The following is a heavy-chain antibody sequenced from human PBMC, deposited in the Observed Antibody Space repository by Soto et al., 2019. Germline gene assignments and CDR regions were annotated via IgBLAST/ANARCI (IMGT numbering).Heavy chain of an antibody. D-gene: IGHD5-12*01. CDR3: AKDSLVATRGAFDI. CDR1: GFTFDDYA. V-gene: IGHV3-9*01. CDR2: ISWNSGSI. Sequence: EVQLVESGGGLVQPGRSLRLSCAASGFTFDDYAMHWVRQAPGKGLEWVSGISWNSGSIGYVDSVKGRFTISRDNAKNSLYLQMNSLRAEDTALYYCAKDSLVATRGAFDIWGQGTMVTVSS. J-gene: IGHJ3*02.